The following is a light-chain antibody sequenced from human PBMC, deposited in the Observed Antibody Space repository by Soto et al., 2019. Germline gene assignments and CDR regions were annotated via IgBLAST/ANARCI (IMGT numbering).Light chain of an antibody. V-gene: IGLV2-11*01. J-gene: IGLJ1*01. CDR3: CSYAGSYIYV. CDR1: SSDVGGYNY. CDR2: DVS. Sequence: QSVLTQPRSVSGSPGQSVTISCTGTSSDVGGYNYVSWYQQHPGKAPKLMIYDVSKRPSGVPDRFSCSKSGNTASLTISGLQAEDESDYYCCSYAGSYIYVFGTGTKVTVL.